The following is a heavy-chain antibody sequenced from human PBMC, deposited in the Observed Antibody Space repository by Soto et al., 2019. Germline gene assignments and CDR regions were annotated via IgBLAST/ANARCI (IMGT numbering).Heavy chain of an antibody. CDR1: EFTFS. CDR2: ISNHGYST. D-gene: IGHD1-26*01. V-gene: IGHV3-64D*06. CDR3: VKGSYTGTFVVYYLDS. Sequence: GSLRLSCSASEFTFSMHWVRQAPGSGLQYVSGISNHGYSTYYADSVKGRFTISRDNSKNTLYLQMSSLRIEDTAVYYCVKGSYTGTFVVYYLDSWGPGALVTVSS. J-gene: IGHJ4*02.